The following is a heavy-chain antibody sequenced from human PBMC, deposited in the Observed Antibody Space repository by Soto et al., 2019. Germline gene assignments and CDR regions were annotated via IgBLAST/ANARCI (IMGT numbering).Heavy chain of an antibody. CDR3: AKDLSTLVFAFDI. D-gene: IGHD2-15*01. J-gene: IGHJ3*02. CDR2: ISYDGSNK. CDR1: GFTFSSYG. Sequence: QVQLVESGGGVVQPGRSLRLSCAASGFTFSSYGMHWVRQAPGKGLEWVAVISYDGSNKYYADSVKGRFTISRDNSKNTLYRQMNSLRAEDTAVYYCAKDLSTLVFAFDIWGQGTMVTVSS. V-gene: IGHV3-30*18.